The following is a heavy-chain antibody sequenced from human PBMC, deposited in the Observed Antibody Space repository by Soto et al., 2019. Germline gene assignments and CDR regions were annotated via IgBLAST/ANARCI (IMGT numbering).Heavy chain of an antibody. CDR2: IKQDGSEK. V-gene: IGHV3-7*03. CDR1: GFTFSSYW. J-gene: IGHJ6*02. CDR3: ARDRLGLVIRYYYGMDV. D-gene: IGHD3-9*01. Sequence: GGSLRLSCAASGFTFSSYWMSWVRQAPGKGLEWVANIKQDGSEKYYVDSVKGRFTISRDNAKNSLYLQMNSLRAEATAVYYCARDRLGLVIRYYYGMDVWGQGTTVTVSS.